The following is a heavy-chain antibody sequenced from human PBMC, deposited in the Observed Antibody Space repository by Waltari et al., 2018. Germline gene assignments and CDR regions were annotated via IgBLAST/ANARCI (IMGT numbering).Heavy chain of an antibody. CDR3: ARESSATDYYMDV. CDR1: ASSISRPYS. V-gene: IGHV4-38-2*02. Sequence: QVQLQESGPGLVKPSEALSPTCPVSASSISRPYSWGWIRQPPGKGLEWIGSICHSGSTYYNPSLKSRVSISVDTSKNQFSLKLSSVTAADTAVYYCARESSATDYYMDVWGKGTTVTVSS. D-gene: IGHD5-12*01. J-gene: IGHJ6*03. CDR2: ICHSGST.